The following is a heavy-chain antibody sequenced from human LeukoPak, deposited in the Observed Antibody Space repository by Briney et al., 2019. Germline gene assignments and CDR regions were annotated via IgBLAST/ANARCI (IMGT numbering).Heavy chain of an antibody. J-gene: IGHJ4*02. CDR2: IKPDSGGT. D-gene: IGHD3-10*01. V-gene: IGHV1-2*04. CDR1: GHTFTGHS. CDR3: AREYGSGSGGGPYFDS. Sequence: ASVKVSCKASGHTFTGHSMHWVRQAPGQGLEWMGWIKPDSGGTNYAQQFQGWVTMTRDTSIITGYMELSRLTSDDTAVYYCAREYGSGSGGGPYFDSWGQGTLVTVSS.